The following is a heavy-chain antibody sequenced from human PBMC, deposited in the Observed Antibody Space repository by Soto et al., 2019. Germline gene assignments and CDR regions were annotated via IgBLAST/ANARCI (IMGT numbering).Heavy chain of an antibody. Sequence: QVQLVQSGAEVKKPGASVKVSCKASVFTFTNYFFHWVRQAPRQGLERMGIISPYDGRTNYVQSLQGRVTMTSDTSTSTVYMELSSLRSEDTAVYYCARGDGRGSSGFYYYYGMDVWGHGTTVTVSS. CDR3: ARGDGRGSSGFYYYYGMDV. D-gene: IGHD6-25*01. J-gene: IGHJ6*02. V-gene: IGHV1-46*01. CDR2: ISPYDGRT. CDR1: VFTFTNYF.